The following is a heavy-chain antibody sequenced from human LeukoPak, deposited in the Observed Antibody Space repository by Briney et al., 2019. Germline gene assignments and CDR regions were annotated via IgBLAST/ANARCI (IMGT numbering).Heavy chain of an antibody. Sequence: SETLSLNWTVSGGSISSYYWRWIRQPPGKGLEWIRYIYYSGSTNYNPSLKSRVTISVDTSKNQFSLKLSSVTAADTAVYYCARAYSSSWAWFDYWGQGTLVTVSS. CDR3: ARAYSSSWAWFDY. CDR1: GGSISSYY. D-gene: IGHD6-13*01. J-gene: IGHJ4*02. CDR2: IYYSGST. V-gene: IGHV4-59*01.